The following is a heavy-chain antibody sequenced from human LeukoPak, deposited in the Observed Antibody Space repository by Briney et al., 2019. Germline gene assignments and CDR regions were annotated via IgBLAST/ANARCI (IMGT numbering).Heavy chain of an antibody. CDR1: GFTFGDYA. D-gene: IGHD2-15*01. Sequence: GGSLRLSCTASGFTFGDYAMSWFRQAPGKGLEWVGFIRSKAYGGTTEYAASVKGRFTISRDDSKSIAYLQMNGLKTEDTAVYYCTRDREVGRYYYYYYYMDVWGKGTTVTVSS. CDR2: IRSKAYGGTT. CDR3: TRDREVGRYYYYYYYMDV. V-gene: IGHV3-49*03. J-gene: IGHJ6*03.